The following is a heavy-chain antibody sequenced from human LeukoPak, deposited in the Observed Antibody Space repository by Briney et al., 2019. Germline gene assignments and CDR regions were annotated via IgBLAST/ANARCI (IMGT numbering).Heavy chain of an antibody. CDR1: GYTFTGYY. J-gene: IGHJ4*02. D-gene: IGHD6-19*01. Sequence: ASVKVSCKAYGYTFTGYYMQWVRQAPGQGLEWMGWINPNSGGTNYAQKFQGWVTMTRDTSISTAYMELSRLRSDDTAVYYCARGVGAVAPFHYWGQGTLVTVSS. CDR2: INPNSGGT. CDR3: ARGVGAVAPFHY. V-gene: IGHV1-2*04.